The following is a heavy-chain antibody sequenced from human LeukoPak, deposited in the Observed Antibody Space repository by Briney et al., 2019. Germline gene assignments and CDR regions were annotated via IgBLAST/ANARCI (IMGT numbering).Heavy chain of an antibody. J-gene: IGHJ4*02. Sequence: ASVKVSCKASGYTFTNYGISWVRQAPGQGLEYMGWISAHNGNTNYAQKLQDRVTMTTDTPTGTAYMELKSLRSDDTAVHYCAREGYCSGGSCYPGVPDYWGQGTLVTVSS. CDR3: AREGYCSGGSCYPGVPDY. CDR2: ISAHNGNT. D-gene: IGHD2-15*01. V-gene: IGHV1-18*01. CDR1: GYTFTNYG.